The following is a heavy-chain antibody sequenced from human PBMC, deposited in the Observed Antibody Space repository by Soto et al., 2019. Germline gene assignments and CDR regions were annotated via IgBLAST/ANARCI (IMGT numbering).Heavy chain of an antibody. D-gene: IGHD3-9*01. J-gene: IGHJ6*02. Sequence: SVPTLVNPTETLTLTCTFSGFSLTTGKMGVSWIRQPPGKALEWLAHIFSDNERSYSTSLQGRLTISKDTSGSQVVLSMTNVDPVDTATYYCARMKVDSYQFYYAMDVWGQGTTVTVSS. V-gene: IGHV2-26*01. CDR3: ARMKVDSYQFYYAMDV. CDR2: IFSDNER. CDR1: GFSLTTGKMG.